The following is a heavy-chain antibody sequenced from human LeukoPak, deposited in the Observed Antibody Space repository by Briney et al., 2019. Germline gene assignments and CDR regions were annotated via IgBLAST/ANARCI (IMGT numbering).Heavy chain of an antibody. Sequence: SETLSLTCTVSGGSISSNYWSWIRQPPGKGLEWIGCRYDTGGTNYNPSLQSRVTISVDTSKNQSSLKLTSVTAADTAVYYCARDSGSYSFQSWGQGTLVTVFS. V-gene: IGHV4-59*01. J-gene: IGHJ4*02. CDR2: RYDTGGT. CDR3: ARDSGSYSFQS. D-gene: IGHD1-26*01. CDR1: GGSISSNY.